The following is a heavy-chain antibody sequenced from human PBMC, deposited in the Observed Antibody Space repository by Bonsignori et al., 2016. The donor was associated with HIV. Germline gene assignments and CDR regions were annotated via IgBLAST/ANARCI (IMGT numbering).Heavy chain of an antibody. Sequence: VRQMPGKGLEWIGEINHSGSTNYNPSLKSRVTISVDTSKNQFSLKLSSVTAADTAVYYCARGWRMATILPDYWGQGTLVTVSS. D-gene: IGHD5-24*01. CDR3: ARGWRMATILPDY. V-gene: IGHV4-34*01. CDR2: INHSGST. J-gene: IGHJ4*02.